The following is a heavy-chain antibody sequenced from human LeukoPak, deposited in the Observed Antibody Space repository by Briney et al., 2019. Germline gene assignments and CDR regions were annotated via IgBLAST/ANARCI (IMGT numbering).Heavy chain of an antibody. CDR1: GFTFSSYA. CDR2: ISGSGGST. Sequence: PGASLRLSCAASGFTFSSYAMSWVRQAPGKGLEWGSAISGSGGSTYYADSVKGRFTISRDNSKNTLYLQMNSLRAEDTAVYYCAKIGRWEHHFDYWGQGTLVTVSS. V-gene: IGHV3-23*01. D-gene: IGHD1-26*01. J-gene: IGHJ4*02. CDR3: AKIGRWEHHFDY.